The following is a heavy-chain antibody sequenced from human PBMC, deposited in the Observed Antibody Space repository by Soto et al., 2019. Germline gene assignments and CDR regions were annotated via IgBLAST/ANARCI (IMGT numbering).Heavy chain of an antibody. D-gene: IGHD2-21*02. V-gene: IGHV3-64*01. Sequence: VQLVESGGGLVQPGGSLRLSCAASGFTFSSYAMHWVRQAPGKGLEYVSTINRNGGSTYYANSVKGRFTISRDNSKNTLYLQMGSLRAEDMAVYYCARVGSDYYFDYWGQGTLVTVSS. J-gene: IGHJ4*02. CDR1: GFTFSSYA. CDR2: INRNGGST. CDR3: ARVGSDYYFDY.